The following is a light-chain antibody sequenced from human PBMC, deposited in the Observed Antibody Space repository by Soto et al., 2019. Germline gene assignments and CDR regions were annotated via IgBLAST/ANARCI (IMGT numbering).Light chain of an antibody. V-gene: IGLV2-14*01. J-gene: IGLJ1*01. Sequence: SVLTQPASVSWSPGQSITISCTGTSSDVGGYNYVSWSQQHPGKAPQLMIYEVSNRPSGVSNRFSGSKSGNTASLPISGLQAEDEADYYCSSYTSSSTYVFGTGTKVTVL. CDR3: SSYTSSSTYV. CDR1: SSDVGGYNY. CDR2: EVS.